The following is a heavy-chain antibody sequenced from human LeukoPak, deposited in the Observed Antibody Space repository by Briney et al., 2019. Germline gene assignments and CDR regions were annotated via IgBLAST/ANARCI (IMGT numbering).Heavy chain of an antibody. Sequence: PSETLSLTCTVSGGSISSGFYYWSWIRQPAGKGLEWIGRIYTSGSTNYNPSLKSRVTISVDTSKNQFSLKLSSVTAADTAVYYCARGLEVGRNYYYYMDVWGKGTTVTVSS. J-gene: IGHJ6*03. CDR1: GGSISSGFYY. V-gene: IGHV4-61*02. CDR3: ARGLEVGRNYYYYMDV. D-gene: IGHD3-3*01. CDR2: IYTSGST.